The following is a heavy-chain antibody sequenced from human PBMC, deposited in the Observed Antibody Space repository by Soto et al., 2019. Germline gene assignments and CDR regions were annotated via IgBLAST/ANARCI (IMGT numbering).Heavy chain of an antibody. CDR3: ARDKAGYYYYYMDV. CDR1: GGTIRSSSYY. CDR2: IYYDEST. J-gene: IGHJ6*03. V-gene: IGHV4-39*02. Sequence: PSETLSLTCTVSGGTIRSSSYYWGWIRQPPGKGLVWIGSIYYDESTDYNPSLKTRVTLSIDTSKNQFSLKLSSVTAADTAVYYCARDKAGYYYYYMDVWGKGTTVTVSS.